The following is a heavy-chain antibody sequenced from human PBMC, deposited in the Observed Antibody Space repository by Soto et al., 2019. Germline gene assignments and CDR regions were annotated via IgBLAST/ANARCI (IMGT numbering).Heavy chain of an antibody. CDR3: ARVLLLWFGNRRDYGMDV. V-gene: IGHV3-48*02. CDR2: ISSSSSTI. J-gene: IGHJ6*02. D-gene: IGHD3-10*01. Sequence: GGSLRLSCAASGFTFSSYSMNWVRQAPGKGLEWVSYISSSSSTIYYADSVKGRFTISRDNAKNSLYLQMNSLRDEDTAVYYCARVLLLWFGNRRDYGMDVWGQGTTVTVSS. CDR1: GFTFSSYS.